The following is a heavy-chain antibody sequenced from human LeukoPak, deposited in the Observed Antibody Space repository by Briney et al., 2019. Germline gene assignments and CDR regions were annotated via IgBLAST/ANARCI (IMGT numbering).Heavy chain of an antibody. CDR3: ATGESTMVRGSQWAFDI. CDR2: FDPEDGET. J-gene: IGHJ3*02. Sequence: GASVKVSCKVSGYTLTALALHWVRQAPGKGLEWMGGFDPEDGETIYAQKFQGRVTMTEDTSTDTAYMELSSLRSEDTAVYYCATGESTMVRGSQWAFDIWGQGTMVTVSS. CDR1: GYTLTALA. D-gene: IGHD3-10*01. V-gene: IGHV1-24*01.